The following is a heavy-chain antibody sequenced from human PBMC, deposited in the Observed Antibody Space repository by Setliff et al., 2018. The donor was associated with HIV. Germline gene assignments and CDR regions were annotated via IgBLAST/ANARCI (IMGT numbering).Heavy chain of an antibody. CDR3: AASPDGDCATTKCANWFDP. V-gene: IGHV3-7*03. CDR2: IKQDGSEK. Sequence: GGSLRLSCAASGFTLSTYTMNWVRQAPGKGLEWVANIKQDGSEKYYVDSVKGRFSAATDNAKNSVFLQMNSLKAEDTAVYYCAASPDGDCATTKCANWFDPWGQGTQVTVSS. J-gene: IGHJ5*02. CDR1: GFTLSTYT. D-gene: IGHD4-17*01.